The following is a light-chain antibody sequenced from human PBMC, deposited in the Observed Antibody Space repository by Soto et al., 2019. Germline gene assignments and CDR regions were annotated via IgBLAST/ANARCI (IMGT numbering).Light chain of an antibody. CDR3: CSYAGTGTWV. CDR2: EGA. J-gene: IGLJ3*02. Sequence: QSVLTQPASVSGSPGQSITISCAGTSNDVGGYNLVSWYLQHPGKAPKLMIYEGAKRPSGVSNRFSGSKSGNTASLTISGLQAEDEADYYCCSYAGTGTWVFGGGTKVTVL. V-gene: IGLV2-23*01. CDR1: SNDVGGYNL.